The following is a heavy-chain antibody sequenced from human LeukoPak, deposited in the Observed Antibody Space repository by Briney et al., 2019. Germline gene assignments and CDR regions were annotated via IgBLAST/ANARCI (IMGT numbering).Heavy chain of an antibody. Sequence: ASVKVSCKASGYTFTSYDINWVRQATGQGLEWMGWMNPNSGNTGYAQKFQGRVTMTRNTSISTAYMELSSLRSEDTAVYYCARIATRTFLTYYDFWSGYYGVPFDPWGQGTLVTVS. CDR3: ARIATRTFLTYYDFWSGYYGVPFDP. D-gene: IGHD3-3*01. V-gene: IGHV1-8*01. J-gene: IGHJ5*02. CDR2: MNPNSGNT. CDR1: GYTFTSYD.